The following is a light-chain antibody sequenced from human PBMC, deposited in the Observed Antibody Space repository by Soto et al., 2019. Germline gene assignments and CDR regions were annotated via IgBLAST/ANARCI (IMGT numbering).Light chain of an antibody. Sequence: DIQRTQSPSTLSSSVGDRVTLTCRASQSISSWLAWYKQKPGKAPKLLSYDASSLESGVPSRFRGSGSGTEFTLTISSLQPDDFATYYCQQYNSYLITFGQGTRLEIK. J-gene: IGKJ5*01. CDR2: DAS. CDR1: QSISSW. CDR3: QQYNSYLIT. V-gene: IGKV1-5*01.